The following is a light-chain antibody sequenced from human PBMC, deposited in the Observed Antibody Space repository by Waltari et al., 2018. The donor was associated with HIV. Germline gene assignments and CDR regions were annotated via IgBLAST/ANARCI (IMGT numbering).Light chain of an antibody. CDR2: GAN. J-gene: IGLJ1*01. V-gene: IGLV3-19*01. Sequence: SSELTQDPVVSVALGQTIKLTCQGDSLSSFFANWYQVRPGQAPVLVVYGANRRPSGIPDRFSASNSRNTSSLSISDSQAVDEADYYCHSRDSNSDHYVFGGGTRVIV. CDR3: HSRDSNSDHYV. CDR1: SLSSFF.